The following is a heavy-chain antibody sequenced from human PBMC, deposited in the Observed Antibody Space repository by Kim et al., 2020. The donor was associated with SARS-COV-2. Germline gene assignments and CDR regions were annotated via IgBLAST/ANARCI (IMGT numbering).Heavy chain of an antibody. J-gene: IGHJ2*01. CDR3: ARLTTSPWYFDL. Sequence: SETLSLTCAVSGGSISNYYWSWIRQPPGKGLEYIGYIYYTGKTNYNPSLKSRVTISLDTSNNRFSLKLNSVAAADTAVYYCARLTTSPWYFDLWGRGTLV. CDR2: IYYTGKT. D-gene: IGHD7-27*01. V-gene: IGHV4-59*01. CDR1: GGSISNYY.